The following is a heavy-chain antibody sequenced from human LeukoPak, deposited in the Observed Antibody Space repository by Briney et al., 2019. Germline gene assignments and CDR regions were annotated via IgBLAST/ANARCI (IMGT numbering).Heavy chain of an antibody. CDR3: ARDLGSSSWYYFDY. D-gene: IGHD6-13*01. CDR2: IYYSGST. Sequence: PSETLSLTCTVSGVSISSGDYYWSWIRQPPGKGLEWIGYIYYSGSTYYNPSLKSRVTISVDTSKNQFSLKLSSVTAADTAVYYCARDLGSSSWYYFDYWGQGTLVTVSS. J-gene: IGHJ4*02. V-gene: IGHV4-30-4*01. CDR1: GVSISSGDYY.